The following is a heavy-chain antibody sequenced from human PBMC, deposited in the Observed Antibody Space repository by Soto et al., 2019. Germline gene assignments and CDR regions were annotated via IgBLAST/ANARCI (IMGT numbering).Heavy chain of an antibody. CDR3: ARDMWKQQMGVAY. V-gene: IGHV3-30-3*01. Sequence: QVQLVESGGGVVQPGRSLRLSCAASGFTFSSYAMHWVRQAPGKGLEWVSFISYDGSNKYYADSVKGRFTISRDNSKNTLYLQMNSVRAKDTGVYHCARDMWKQQMGVAYWVQGTLVTVS. D-gene: IGHD6-13*01. J-gene: IGHJ4*02. CDR2: ISYDGSNK. CDR1: GFTFSSYA.